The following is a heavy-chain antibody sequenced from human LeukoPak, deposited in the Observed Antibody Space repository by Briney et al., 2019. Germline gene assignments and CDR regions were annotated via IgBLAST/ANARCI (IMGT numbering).Heavy chain of an antibody. CDR1: GFTFSSYW. Sequence: PGGSLRLSCAASGFTFSSYWMSWVRQAPGKGLEWVSGISGSVISTYYADSVKGRFTISRDNSKNTLYLQMNSLRAEDTAVYFCARDQLLTVSTWGYFYYYMDVWGRGTTVTVSS. D-gene: IGHD4-17*01. CDR2: ISGSVIST. CDR3: ARDQLLTVSTWGYFYYYMDV. V-gene: IGHV3-23*01. J-gene: IGHJ6*03.